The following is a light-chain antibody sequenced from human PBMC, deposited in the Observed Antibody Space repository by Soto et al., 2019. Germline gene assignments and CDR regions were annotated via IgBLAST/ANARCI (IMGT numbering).Light chain of an antibody. Sequence: DIQRTQSPSTLSSSIGDRVTITCRASQNINNWIAWYQQKPGKAPKFLIYDASTLESGGPSRFSGSGCGTECSLTISSLQPDDVGSYYCQHMRTVGQGTKVEI. J-gene: IGKJ1*01. V-gene: IGKV1-5*01. CDR2: DAS. CDR1: QNINNW. CDR3: QHMRT.